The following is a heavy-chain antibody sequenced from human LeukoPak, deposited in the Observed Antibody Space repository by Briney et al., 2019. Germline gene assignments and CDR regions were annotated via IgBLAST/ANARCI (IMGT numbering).Heavy chain of an antibody. Sequence: PGGSLRLSCAASGFTFSSYGMHWVRQAPGKGLEWVAFIRYDGSNKYYADSVKGRFTISRDNSKNTLYLQMNSLRAEDTAVYYCAKGEVYCSSTSCYRDYYYYYMDVWGKGTTVTVSS. CDR3: AKGEVYCSSTSCYRDYYYYYMDV. V-gene: IGHV3-30*02. CDR1: GFTFSSYG. CDR2: IRYDGSNK. J-gene: IGHJ6*03. D-gene: IGHD2-2*02.